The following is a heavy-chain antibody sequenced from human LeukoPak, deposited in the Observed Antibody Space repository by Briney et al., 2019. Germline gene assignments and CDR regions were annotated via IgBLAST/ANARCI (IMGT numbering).Heavy chain of an antibody. V-gene: IGHV1-18*01. J-gene: IGHJ6*02. Sequence: ASVKVSCKASGYTFTSYGISWVRQAPGQGLEWMGWISAYNGNTSYAQKLQGRVTMTTDTSTSTAYMELRSLRSDDTAVYYCARDPHLGTYQLLVYYYYGMDVWGQGTTVTVSS. CDR1: GYTFTSYG. D-gene: IGHD2-2*01. CDR2: ISAYNGNT. CDR3: ARDPHLGTYQLLVYYYYGMDV.